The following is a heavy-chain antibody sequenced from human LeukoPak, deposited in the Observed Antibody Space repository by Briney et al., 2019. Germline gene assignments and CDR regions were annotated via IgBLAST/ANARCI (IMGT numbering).Heavy chain of an antibody. CDR2: IYYSGST. D-gene: IGHD6-6*01. CDR3: ARRPYYYYYMDV. J-gene: IGHJ6*03. V-gene: IGHV4-61*05. Sequence: SETLSLTCTVSGYSISSGYYWGWIRQPPGKGLEWIGYIYYSGSTNYNPSLKSRVTISVDTSKNQFSLKLSSVTAADTAVYYCARRPYYYYYMDVWGKGTTVTTSS. CDR1: GYSISSGYY.